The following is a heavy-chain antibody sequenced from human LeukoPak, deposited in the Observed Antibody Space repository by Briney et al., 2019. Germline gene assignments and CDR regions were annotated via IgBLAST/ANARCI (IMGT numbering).Heavy chain of an antibody. D-gene: IGHD3-10*01. CDR2: ISRSGGGT. J-gene: IGHJ4*02. CDR3: AKGELECSTANCPPLY. Sequence: GGSLRLSCAASGFTFNSYAITWVRQVPGKGLEWVSGISRSGGGTYYADSVKGRFTISRDNSKNMVYLQMNSLRAEDTAVYYCAKGELECSTANCPPLYWGQGALVTVSS. V-gene: IGHV3-23*01. CDR1: GFTFNSYA.